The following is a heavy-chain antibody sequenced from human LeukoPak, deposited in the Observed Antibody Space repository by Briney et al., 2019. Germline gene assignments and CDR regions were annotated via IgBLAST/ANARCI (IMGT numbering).Heavy chain of an antibody. CDR1: GGTFSSYA. V-gene: IGHV1-69*06. CDR3: ARQGFGELTYYYYYYMDV. CDR2: IIPIFGTA. J-gene: IGHJ6*03. D-gene: IGHD3-10*01. Sequence: ASVKVSCKASGGTFSSYAISWVRQAPGQGLEWMGGIIPIFGTANYAQKFQGRVTITADKSTSTAYMELSSLRSEDTAVYYCARQGFGELTYYYYYYMDVWGKGTTVTISS.